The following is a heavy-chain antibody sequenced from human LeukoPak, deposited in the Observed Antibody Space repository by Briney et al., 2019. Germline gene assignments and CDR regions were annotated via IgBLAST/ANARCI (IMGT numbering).Heavy chain of an antibody. CDR3: ARGKVTSDYFDY. CDR2: VYYSGST. V-gene: IGHV4-39*07. Sequence: PSETLSLTCTVSGGSISSTTYYWGWIRQPPGKGLEWVGVYYSGSTFCNPSLKSRVTISVDTSENHFSLKLSSVTAADTAVYYRARGKVTSDYFDYWGQGTLVTVSS. CDR1: GGSISSTTYY. D-gene: IGHD2-21*02. J-gene: IGHJ4*02.